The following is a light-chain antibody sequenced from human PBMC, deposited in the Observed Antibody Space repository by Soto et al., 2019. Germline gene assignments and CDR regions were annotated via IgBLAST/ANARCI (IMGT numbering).Light chain of an antibody. CDR3: QQSYSIPIT. CDR2: AAS. V-gene: IGKV1-39*01. CDR1: QSISTY. J-gene: IGKJ5*01. Sequence: DIQMTQSPSSLSASAGDRVTITCRASQSISTYLYWYQQKPGKAPKLLIYAASSLQSGVPSRFSGSGSGTDFTLTISSLQPEDFATYHCQQSYSIPITFGQGTRLEIK.